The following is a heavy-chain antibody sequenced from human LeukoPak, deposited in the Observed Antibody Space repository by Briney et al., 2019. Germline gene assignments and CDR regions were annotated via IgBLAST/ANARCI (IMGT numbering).Heavy chain of an antibody. D-gene: IGHD4-17*01. CDR3: ARFGTTVTRNY. Sequence: GGSLRLSCAASGFTFSSYEMNWVRQAPGEGLEWVSYISSSGSTIYYADSVKGRFTISRDNAKNSLYLQMNSLRAEDTAVYYCARFGTTVTRNYWGQGTLVTVSS. CDR1: GFTFSSYE. CDR2: ISSSGSTI. J-gene: IGHJ4*02. V-gene: IGHV3-48*03.